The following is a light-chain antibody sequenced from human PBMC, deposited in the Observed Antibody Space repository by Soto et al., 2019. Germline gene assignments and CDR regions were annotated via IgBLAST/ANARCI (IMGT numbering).Light chain of an antibody. V-gene: IGLV1-40*01. CDR3: QSYDSSLSGSGV. CDR1: SSNIGAGYD. J-gene: IGLJ2*01. Sequence: QSVLTQPPSVSGAPGQRVTISCTGSSSNIGAGYDVHWYQQLPGTAPKLLIYGNSNRPSVVPDRFSGSKSGTSASLAIPGLQAEDEADYYCQSYDSSLSGSGVVGGGTKLTVL. CDR2: GNS.